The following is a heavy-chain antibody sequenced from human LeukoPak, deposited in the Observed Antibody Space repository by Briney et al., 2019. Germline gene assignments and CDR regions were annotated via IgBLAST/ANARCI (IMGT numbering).Heavy chain of an antibody. Sequence: GGSLRLSCAASGFTFSSYAMHWVRQAPGKGLEWVAFISYDGSNKYYADSVKGRFTISRDNSKNTLYLQMNSLSPEDTAVYYCARASGNYYDSSAHLDYWGQGTLVTVSS. CDR2: ISYDGSNK. CDR1: GFTFSSYA. CDR3: ARASGNYYDSSAHLDY. V-gene: IGHV3-30-3*01. D-gene: IGHD3-22*01. J-gene: IGHJ4*02.